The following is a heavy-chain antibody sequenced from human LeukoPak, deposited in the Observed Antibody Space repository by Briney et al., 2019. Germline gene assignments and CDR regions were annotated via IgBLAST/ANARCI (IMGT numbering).Heavy chain of an antibody. CDR2: IKSDGGDI. J-gene: IGHJ2*01. Sequence: GGPPRLSYVAGGFNYNSHCKHWVRQAPGKGLEWVAFIKSDGGDISYADSVKGRFTISRDNSENTLSLQMNSLRTEDTALYYCTKKGRSRRACPDYDWYFDLWGRGTLVSASS. CDR3: TKKGRSRRACPDYDWYFDL. V-gene: IGHV3-30*02. D-gene: IGHD2-2*01. CDR1: GFNYNSHC.